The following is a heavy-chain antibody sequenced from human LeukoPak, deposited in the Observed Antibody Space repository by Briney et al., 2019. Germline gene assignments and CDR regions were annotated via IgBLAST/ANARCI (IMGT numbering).Heavy chain of an antibody. CDR3: ARESHQKRESYYYDC. V-gene: IGHV3-64*01. D-gene: IGHD3-16*01. Sequence: PGGSLRLSCAASGLTFSGFAMHWVRQAPGQGLDYVAAISGDGGATYYAKSVKGRFTISRANSKKTLSLQMGSLRPEDSAIYYCARESHQKRESYYYDCWGQGTLVTVSS. J-gene: IGHJ4*02. CDR1: GLTFSGFA. CDR2: ISGDGGAT.